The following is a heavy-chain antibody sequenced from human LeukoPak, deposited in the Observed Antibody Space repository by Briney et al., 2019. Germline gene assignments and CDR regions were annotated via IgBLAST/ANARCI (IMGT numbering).Heavy chain of an antibody. CDR3: TTGYYYASNDLAH. V-gene: IGHV3-15*01. D-gene: IGHD3-22*01. CDR1: GFTFSNAW. J-gene: IGHJ4*02. CDR2: IKSKTDGGTT. Sequence: GGSLRLSCAASGFTFSNAWMNWVRHAPPQGLEWVGRIKSKTDGGTTDYAAPVKGRMTISRDESKNTLSLQMNSLKTEDTAVYYCTTGYYYASNDLAHWGQGTLVTVSS.